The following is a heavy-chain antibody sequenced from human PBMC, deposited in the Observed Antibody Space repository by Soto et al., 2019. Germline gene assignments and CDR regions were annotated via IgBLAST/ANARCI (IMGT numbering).Heavy chain of an antibody. Sequence: SGGSLRLSCGASGFTFGGYGGNWVRQAPGKGLEWVSYISSSSSTIYYADSVKGRFTISRDNAKNSLYLQMNSLRAEDTAVYYCARDRRGITIFGVVIADYFDYWGQGTLVTVSS. CDR2: ISSSSSTI. D-gene: IGHD3-3*01. J-gene: IGHJ4*02. V-gene: IGHV3-48*01. CDR1: GFTFGGYG. CDR3: ARDRRGITIFGVVIADYFDY.